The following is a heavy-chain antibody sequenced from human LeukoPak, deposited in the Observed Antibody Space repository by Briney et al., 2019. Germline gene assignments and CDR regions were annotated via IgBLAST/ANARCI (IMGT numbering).Heavy chain of an antibody. CDR1: GFTFSSYG. D-gene: IGHD3-22*01. V-gene: IGHV3-30*02. Sequence: GGSLRLSCAASGFTFSSYGMHWVRQAPGKGLEWVAFIRYDGSNKYYADSVKGRFTISRDNSKNTLYLQMNSLRAEDTAVYYCARDNYDSSGPYYFDYWGQGTLVTVSS. CDR3: ARDNYDSSGPYYFDY. CDR2: IRYDGSNK. J-gene: IGHJ4*02.